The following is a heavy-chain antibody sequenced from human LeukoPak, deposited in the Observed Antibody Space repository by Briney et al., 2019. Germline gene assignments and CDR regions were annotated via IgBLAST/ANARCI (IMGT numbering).Heavy chain of an antibody. CDR2: ISYDGSNK. J-gene: IGHJ4*02. V-gene: IGHV3-30*18. Sequence: GGSLRLSCAASGFTFSSYGMHWVRQAPGKGLEWVAVISYDGSNKYYADSVKGRFTISRDNSKNTLYLQMNSLRAEDTAVYYCAKDPSTMVRGVIPYWGQGTLVTVSS. CDR3: AKDPSTMVRGVIPY. D-gene: IGHD3-10*01. CDR1: GFTFSSYG.